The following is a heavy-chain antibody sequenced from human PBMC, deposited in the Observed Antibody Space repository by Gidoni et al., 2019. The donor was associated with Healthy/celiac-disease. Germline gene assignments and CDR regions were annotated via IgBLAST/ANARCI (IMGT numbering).Heavy chain of an antibody. J-gene: IGHJ4*02. Sequence: QVQLVQSGAEVKKPGSSVKVSCQASGGTFSSYAISWVRQAPGQGLEWMGRIIPILGIANYAQKFQGRVTITADKSTSTAYMELSSLRSEDTAVYYCARVAATPLYFDYWGQGTLVTVSS. CDR2: IIPILGIA. CDR1: GGTFSSYA. CDR3: ARVAATPLYFDY. V-gene: IGHV1-69*04. D-gene: IGHD2-15*01.